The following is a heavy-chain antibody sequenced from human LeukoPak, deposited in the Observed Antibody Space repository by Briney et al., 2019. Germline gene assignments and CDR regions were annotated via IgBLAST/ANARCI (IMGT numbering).Heavy chain of an antibody. CDR3: ARAIAVAGTWVDY. CDR1: GGSISSGDYY. Sequence: SETLSLTCTVSGGSISSGDYYWSWIRQPPGKGLEWIGYIYYSGSTYYNPSLKSRVTISVDTSKNQFSLKLSSVTAADTAVYYCARAIAVAGTWVDYWGPGTLVTVSS. V-gene: IGHV4-30-4*08. J-gene: IGHJ4*02. D-gene: IGHD6-19*01. CDR2: IYYSGST.